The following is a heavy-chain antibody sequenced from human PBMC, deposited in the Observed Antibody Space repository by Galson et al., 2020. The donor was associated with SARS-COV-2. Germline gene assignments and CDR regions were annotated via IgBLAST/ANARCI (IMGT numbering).Heavy chain of an antibody. Sequence: SETLSLTCTVSGGSISSGSYYWSWIRQPAGKGLEWIGRIYTSGSTNYNPSLKSRVTISVDTSKNQFSLKLSSVTAADTAVYYCARDYGILTGYYSRNYYYGMDVWGQGTTVTVSS. J-gene: IGHJ6*02. V-gene: IGHV4-61*02. D-gene: IGHD3-9*01. CDR2: IYTSGST. CDR1: GGSISSGSYY. CDR3: ARDYGILTGYYSRNYYYGMDV.